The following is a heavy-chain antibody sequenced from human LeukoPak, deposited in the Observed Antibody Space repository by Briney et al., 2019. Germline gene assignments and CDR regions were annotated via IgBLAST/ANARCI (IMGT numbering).Heavy chain of an antibody. CDR2: ISTSSIYI. J-gene: IGHJ4*02. CDR1: GFTFSSYS. Sequence: PGGSLRFSCAASGFTFSSYSMNWVRQAPGKGLEWVSSISTSSIYIYYADSVKGRFTISRANARNSLYLQMNNLRAEDTAVYYCARPRGCGSARCNNFDYWGQGTLVTVSS. V-gene: IGHV3-21*01. CDR3: ARPRGCGSARCNNFDY. D-gene: IGHD2-2*01.